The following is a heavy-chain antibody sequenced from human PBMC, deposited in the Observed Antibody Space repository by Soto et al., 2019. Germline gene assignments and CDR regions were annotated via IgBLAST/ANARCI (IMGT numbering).Heavy chain of an antibody. CDR1: GFSLSTSGVG. J-gene: IGHJ4*02. D-gene: IGHD6-13*01. CDR3: AHRRRYSSSWYNFDY. CDR2: IYWNDDK. V-gene: IGHV2-5*01. Sequence: VSGPTLVNHTPTLTLTCTVSGFSLSTSGVGVGWIRQPPGKALEWLALIYWNDDKRYSPSLKSRLTITKDTSKNQVVLTMTNMDPVDTATYYCAHRRRYSSSWYNFDYWGQGTLVTVSS.